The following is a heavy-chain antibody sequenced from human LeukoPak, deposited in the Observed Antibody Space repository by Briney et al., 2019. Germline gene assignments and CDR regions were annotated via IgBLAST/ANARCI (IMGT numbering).Heavy chain of an antibody. Sequence: GGSLRLSCAASGFTFDDYAMHWVRRAPGKGLEWVSGISWYSGSIGYADSVKGRFTISRDNAKNSLYLQMNSLRAEDTALYYCAKGRGSYPSFDYWGQGTLVTVSS. J-gene: IGHJ4*02. CDR3: AKGRGSYPSFDY. V-gene: IGHV3-9*01. CDR2: ISWYSGSI. D-gene: IGHD1-26*01. CDR1: GFTFDDYA.